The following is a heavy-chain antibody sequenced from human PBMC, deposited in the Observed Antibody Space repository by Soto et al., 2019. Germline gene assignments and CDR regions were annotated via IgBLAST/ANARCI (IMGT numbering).Heavy chain of an antibody. Sequence: LETLPHTWSVSGGFGSSSSYCWGWIRKSPGKGLEWIGTMYSSENTYYNPSLLSRVTISVDTSKNEFSLRLSSVTAADTAVYYCARLNGYCISTNCHGYYGMDVWGQGTTVTVSS. V-gene: IGHV4-39*01. CDR1: GGFGSSSSYC. CDR3: ARLNGYCISTNCHGYYGMDV. D-gene: IGHD2-2*03. CDR2: MYSSENT. J-gene: IGHJ6*02.